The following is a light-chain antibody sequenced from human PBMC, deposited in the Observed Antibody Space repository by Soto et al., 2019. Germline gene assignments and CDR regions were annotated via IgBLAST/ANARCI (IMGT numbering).Light chain of an antibody. CDR3: QQYNRYSIT. CDR1: QSISSW. J-gene: IGKJ5*01. CDR2: DAS. Sequence: DIRMNQSPSTLSATVEEKVTVPCRASQSISSWLAWYQQKPGKAPKLLIYDASNLESGVPSRFSGSGSGTEFILTISSLQTDDFATYYCQQYNRYSITFGQGTRLEI. V-gene: IGKV1-5*01.